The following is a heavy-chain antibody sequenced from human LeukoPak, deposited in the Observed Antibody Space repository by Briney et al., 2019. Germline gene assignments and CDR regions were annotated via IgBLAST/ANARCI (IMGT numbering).Heavy chain of an antibody. CDR2: ISDSGTT. J-gene: IGHJ6*02. CDR3: ARGSGWYGGDYYYYGMDV. Sequence: SETLSLTCTVSGGSVHSTNHFWGWIRQPPGEGLEWIATISDSGTTYYNPSLKSRVTISVDTSKNQFSLKLSSVTAADTAVYYCARGSGWYGGDYYYYGMDVWGQGTTVTVSS. D-gene: IGHD6-19*01. V-gene: IGHV4-39*07. CDR1: GGSVHSTNHF.